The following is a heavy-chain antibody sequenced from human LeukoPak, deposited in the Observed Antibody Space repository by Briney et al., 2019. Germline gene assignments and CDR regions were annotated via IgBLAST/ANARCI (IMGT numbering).Heavy chain of an antibody. CDR2: INHSGST. V-gene: IGHV4-34*01. CDR1: GGSFSGYY. D-gene: IGHD3-10*01. Sequence: NASETLSLTCAVYGGSFSGYYWGWIRQPPGKGLEWIGEINHSGSTNYNPSLKSRVTISVDTSKNQFSLKLSSVTAADTAVYYCARGAITMVRGVRFDYWGQGTLVTVSS. CDR3: ARGAITMVRGVRFDY. J-gene: IGHJ4*02.